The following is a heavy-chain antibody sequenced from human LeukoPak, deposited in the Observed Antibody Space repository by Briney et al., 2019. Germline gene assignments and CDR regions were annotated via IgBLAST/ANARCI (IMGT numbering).Heavy chain of an antibody. CDR1: GGSVSSGSYY. D-gene: IGHD5-18*01. CDR3: ARGGYSYGEEFSFDH. CDR2: IYYSGGT. V-gene: IGHV4-61*01. J-gene: IGHJ4*02. Sequence: SETLSLTCTVSGGSVSSGSYYWSWIRQPPGKGLEWIGYIYYSGGTNYNPSLKSRVTISVDTSKNQFSLKLSSATAADTAVYYCARGGYSYGEEFSFDHWGQGTLVTVSS.